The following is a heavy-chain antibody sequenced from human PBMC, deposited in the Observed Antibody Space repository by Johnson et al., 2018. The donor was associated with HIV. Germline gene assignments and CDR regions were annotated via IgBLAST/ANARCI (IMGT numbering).Heavy chain of an antibody. V-gene: IGHV3-53*01. J-gene: IGHJ3*02. D-gene: IGHD3-22*01. CDR3: ARAEGDYYDSGGWGPDAFDI. Sequence: VQLVESGGGLIQPGGSLRLSCAASGFLVRSNYMSWVRQAPGKGLEWVSVIYSGGSIYYADSVKGRFTISRDNSKNTLYLQMNSLRAEDTAVYYCARAEGDYYDSGGWGPDAFDIWGQGTMVTVSS. CDR2: IYSGGSI. CDR1: GFLVRSNY.